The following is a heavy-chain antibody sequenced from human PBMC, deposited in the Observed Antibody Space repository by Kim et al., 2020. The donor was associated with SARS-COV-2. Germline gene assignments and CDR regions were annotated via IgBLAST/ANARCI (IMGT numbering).Heavy chain of an antibody. Sequence: ASVKVSCKVSGYSLSELSIHWVRQAPGIGLEWMAGFNSEADEKVYSQKFQGRVTMTEDPSRDTAYMELRSLTSEDTAIYYCVTSVDFKMVVVGPFDCWGQGSLVTVSS. V-gene: IGHV1-24*01. CDR2: FNSEADEK. CDR3: VTSVDFKMVVVGPFDC. D-gene: IGHD1-26*01. J-gene: IGHJ4*02. CDR1: GYSLSELS.